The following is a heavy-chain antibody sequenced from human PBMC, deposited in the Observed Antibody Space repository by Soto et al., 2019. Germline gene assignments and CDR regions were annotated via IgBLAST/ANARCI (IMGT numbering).Heavy chain of an antibody. Sequence: GGSLRLSCAASEFAFSDYAMHWVRQAPGKGLEWVAVISDDGDKVFYADSMKDRLTISRDNSKSTLFLQLTSLGPEDTALYYCARAHYHDSSGPNGHAFDIWGQGTLVTVSS. CDR3: ARAHYHDSSGPNGHAFDI. CDR1: EFAFSDYA. D-gene: IGHD3-22*01. J-gene: IGHJ3*02. CDR2: ISDDGDKV. V-gene: IGHV3-30-3*01.